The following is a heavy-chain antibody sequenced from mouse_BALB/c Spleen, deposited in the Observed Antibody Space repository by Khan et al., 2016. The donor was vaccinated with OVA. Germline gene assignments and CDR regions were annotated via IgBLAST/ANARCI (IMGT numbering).Heavy chain of an antibody. Sequence: QLEESGPGLVKPSQSLSLTCTVTGYSITSDYAWNWIRQFPGNKLEWMGYIKYSGTTSYNPSLKSRISITRDTSKNQFFLQLNSVTTEDTATYYWARSGTISTVVVTDFDFWGQGTTLTVSS. V-gene: IGHV3-2*02. D-gene: IGHD1-1*01. CDR1: GYSITSDYA. CDR3: ARSGTISTVVVTDFDF. J-gene: IGHJ2*01. CDR2: IKYSGTT.